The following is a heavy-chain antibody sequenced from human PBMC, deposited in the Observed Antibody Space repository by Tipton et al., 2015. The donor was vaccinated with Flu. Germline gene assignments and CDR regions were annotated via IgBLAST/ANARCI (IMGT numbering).Heavy chain of an antibody. D-gene: IGHD1-7*01. CDR1: GYIFTTYG. CDR2: ISAYDGKT. Sequence: QLVQSGAEVKKPGASVKVSCKASGYIFTTYGINWVRQAPGQGLEWMGWISAYDGKTNYAQKFQGRVTMTTETSTSTAYMELRSLRSDDTAVYYCARVRGELAYYHYYGMDVWGQGTTVTVSS. CDR3: ARVRGELAYYHYYGMDV. V-gene: IGHV1-18*01. J-gene: IGHJ6*02.